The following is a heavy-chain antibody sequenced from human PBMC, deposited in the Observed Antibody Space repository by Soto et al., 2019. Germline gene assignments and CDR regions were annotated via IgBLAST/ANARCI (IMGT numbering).Heavy chain of an antibody. CDR2: IYSSGSN. CDR1: GDSISSTY. J-gene: IGHJ5*02. D-gene: IGHD3-3*01. V-gene: IGHV4-4*07. CDR3: ARGYESGYTFGHDL. Sequence: SETLSLTCTVSGDSISSTYWSWVRQPAGRGLEWIGRIYSSGSNNYNPSLESRVTMSVDTSKNQFSLTLRSVTAADTAVYFCARGYESGYTFGHDLWGQGTLVTVSS.